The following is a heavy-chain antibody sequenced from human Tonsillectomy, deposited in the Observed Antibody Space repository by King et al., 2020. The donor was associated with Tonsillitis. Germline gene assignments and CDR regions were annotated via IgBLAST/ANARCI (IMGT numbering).Heavy chain of an antibody. J-gene: IGHJ4*02. CDR3: ARVYCGGDCYIIDY. D-gene: IGHD2-21*02. CDR1: GFTSSSSW. Sequence: VQLVESGGGLVQPGGALRLSCAASGFTSSSSWMTCVRPAPGKGREWVANIKQDGSEKYYVDSVMGQFTISRDNAKNLLYMQMNSLRAEDTAVHYCARVYCGGDCYIIDYWGQGTLVTVSS. CDR2: IKQDGSEK. V-gene: IGHV3-7*01.